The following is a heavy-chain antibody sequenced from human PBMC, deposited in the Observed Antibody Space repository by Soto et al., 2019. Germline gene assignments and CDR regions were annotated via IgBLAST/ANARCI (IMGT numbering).Heavy chain of an antibody. CDR3: TRDGDGRMTTNPYYYYGMDV. Sequence: SETLSLTCTVSGGSISGYYWSWIRQPPGEGLEWIGNVYYSGGAKYNPSVKRRVSISVDTSKNQFSLNLSSVTAADTAVYYCTRDGDGRMTTNPYYYYGMDVWGPGITVTVS. CDR1: GGSISGYY. J-gene: IGHJ6*02. CDR2: VYYSGGA. V-gene: IGHV4-59*01. D-gene: IGHD2-21*02.